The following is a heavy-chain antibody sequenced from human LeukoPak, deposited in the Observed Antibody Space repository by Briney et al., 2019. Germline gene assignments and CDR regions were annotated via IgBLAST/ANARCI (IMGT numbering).Heavy chain of an antibody. CDR1: GGSISSGSYY. J-gene: IGHJ5*02. V-gene: IGHV4-39*01. Sequence: PSETLSLTCTVSGGSISSGSYYWGWIRQPPGKGLEWIGSIYYSGSTYYNPSLKSRVTISVDTSNNQFSLKLSSVTAADTAVYYCASQYYYDSSDFSESWGQGTLVTVSS. D-gene: IGHD3-22*01. CDR2: IYYSGST. CDR3: ASQYYYDSSDFSES.